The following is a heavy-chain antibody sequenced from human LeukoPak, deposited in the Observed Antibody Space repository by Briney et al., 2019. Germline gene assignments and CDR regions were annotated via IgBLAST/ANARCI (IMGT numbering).Heavy chain of an antibody. Sequence: GESLQISCKGSGYSLTSYWIGWVRQLPGKGLEWMGIIYPGDSDTRYSPSFQGQVTISADKSISTAYLQWSSLKASDTAMYYCARRSRIGSTFFGYWGQGTLVTVSS. V-gene: IGHV5-51*01. J-gene: IGHJ4*02. CDR2: IYPGDSDT. D-gene: IGHD1-26*01. CDR1: GYSLTSYW. CDR3: ARRSRIGSTFFGY.